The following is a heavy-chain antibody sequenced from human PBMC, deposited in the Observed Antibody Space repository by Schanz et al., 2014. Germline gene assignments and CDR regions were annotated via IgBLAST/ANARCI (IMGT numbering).Heavy chain of an antibody. Sequence: QVQLVQSGAEVKKPGASVKVSCKASGYIFINSGISWVRQAPGQGLEWMGWISVYNHNKEYDQKFQGRVSMTWDTSTSTAYLDLSRLRSEDTGVYYCARDRRFFDRDDLYYFDSWGQGTLVTVSS. V-gene: IGHV1-18*01. CDR2: ISVYNHNK. D-gene: IGHD3-3*01. J-gene: IGHJ4*02. CDR3: ARDRRFFDRDDLYYFDS. CDR1: GYIFINSG.